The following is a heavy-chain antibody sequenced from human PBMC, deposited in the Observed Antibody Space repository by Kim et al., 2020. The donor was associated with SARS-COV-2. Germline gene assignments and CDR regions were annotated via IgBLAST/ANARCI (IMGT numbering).Heavy chain of an antibody. V-gene: IGHV4-4*02. CDR2: IYHSGGT. CDR1: GGSISSHNW. J-gene: IGHJ4*02. Sequence: SETLSLTCAVSGGSISSHNWWSWVRQPPGKVLEWIGEIYHSGGTNDNPSLKSRVTISVDKSKNQFSLKLSSVTAADTAVYYCARGGGIAVAGYFDYWGQGTLVTVSS. D-gene: IGHD6-19*01. CDR3: ARGGGIAVAGYFDY.